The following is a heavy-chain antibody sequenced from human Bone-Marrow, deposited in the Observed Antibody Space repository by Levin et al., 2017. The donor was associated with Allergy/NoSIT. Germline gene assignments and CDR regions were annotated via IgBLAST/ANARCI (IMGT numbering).Heavy chain of an antibody. Sequence: ASETLSLTCAVYGGSFSGYYWSWIRQPPGKGLEWIGEINHSGSTNYNPSLKSRVTISVDTSKNQFSLKLSSVTAADTAVYYCARGRCRITFGGVIVHDAFDIWGQGTMVTVSS. CDR1: GGSFSGYY. CDR3: ARGRCRITFGGVIVHDAFDI. D-gene: IGHD3-16*02. CDR2: INHSGST. V-gene: IGHV4-34*01. J-gene: IGHJ3*02.